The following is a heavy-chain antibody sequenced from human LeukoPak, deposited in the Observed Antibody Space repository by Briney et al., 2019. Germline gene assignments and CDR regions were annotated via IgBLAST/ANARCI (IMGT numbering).Heavy chain of an antibody. J-gene: IGHJ4*02. D-gene: IGHD3-22*01. CDR3: ARDGHRMYYYESNDYRFDS. Sequence: GASVKVSCKASGYTFTSYYMHWVRQAPGQGLEWMGIINPSGVSTTYAQKFQGRVTMTRDTSTSTVYMELSSLRSEDTAVFYCARDGHRMYYYESNDYRFDSWGQGTLVTVSS. CDR2: INPSGVST. CDR1: GYTFTSYY. V-gene: IGHV1-46*01.